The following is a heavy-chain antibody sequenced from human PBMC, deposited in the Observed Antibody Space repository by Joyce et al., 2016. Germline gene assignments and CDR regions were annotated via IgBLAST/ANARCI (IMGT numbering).Heavy chain of an antibody. CDR1: GFTFGSYS. V-gene: IGHV3-48*01. J-gene: IGHJ4*02. Sequence: EVQLVESGGGLAQPGGSLGLGCALSGFTFGSYSMNWLRQAAGKGLEWVSQISSSGITMYYADSVRGRFIISRDEAKKAVYLQMNDLRVDDTAVYYCGGHDYSNTDYFGQGTLVTVSS. CDR3: GGHDYSNTDY. D-gene: IGHD4-11*01. CDR2: ISSSGITM.